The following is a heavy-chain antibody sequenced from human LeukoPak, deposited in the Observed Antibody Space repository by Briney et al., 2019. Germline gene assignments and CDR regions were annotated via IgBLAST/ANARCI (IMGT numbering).Heavy chain of an antibody. CDR2: ISSNSNYI. CDR3: TRDLSARFPGGFDY. D-gene: IGHD2-15*01. CDR1: GFTFSSYS. J-gene: IGHJ4*02. Sequence: GGSLRLSCAASGFTFSSYSMTWVRQAPGKGLEWVSTISSNSNYIYYADSVKGRFAISRDNARDSVSLQMDSLRAEDTAVYFCTRDLSARFPGGFDYWGQGILVTVSS. V-gene: IGHV3-21*06.